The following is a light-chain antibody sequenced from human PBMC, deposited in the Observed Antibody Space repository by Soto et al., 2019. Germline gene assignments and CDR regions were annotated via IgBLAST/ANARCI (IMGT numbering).Light chain of an antibody. CDR1: QHISTW. CDR2: AAS. V-gene: IGKV1D-12*01. J-gene: IGKJ4*01. Sequence: DILMTQSPSSVSAVVGDRVIIACRASQHISTWLAWYQQKPGEAPRLLIFAASRLQSGVPLRFSGSGSGTDFTLTINGLQPEDFATYYCQQADSFPLTFGGGTKVEVK. CDR3: QQADSFPLT.